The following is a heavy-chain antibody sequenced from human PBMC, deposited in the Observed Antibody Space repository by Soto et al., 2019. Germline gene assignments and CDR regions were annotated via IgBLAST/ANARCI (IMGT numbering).Heavy chain of an antibody. V-gene: IGHV4-31*03. Sequence: SEALSITCTVSGGSISSGGCYWSLIRQHPGKGLEWIGYIYYSGSTYYNPSLKSRVTISVDTSKNQFSLKLSSVTAADTAVYYCARAYSGYVNYWGQGTLVTVSS. J-gene: IGHJ4*02. CDR3: ARAYSGYVNY. CDR1: GGSISSGGCY. CDR2: IYYSGST. D-gene: IGHD5-12*01.